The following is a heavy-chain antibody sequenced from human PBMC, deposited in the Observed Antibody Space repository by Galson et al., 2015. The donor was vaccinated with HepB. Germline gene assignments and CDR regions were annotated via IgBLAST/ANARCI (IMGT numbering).Heavy chain of an antibody. V-gene: IGHV3-30*18. Sequence: SLRLSCTASGFTLNRCSMHWVRQAPGKGLEWVAVISNNGGLKYYGDSLRGRFTISRDTSKNTVILQMNSLRAEDTAVYYCAKDRSGQYQLLYTFDYWGQGTLVTVSS. CDR2: ISNNGGLK. CDR1: GFTLNRCS. D-gene: IGHD2-2*02. CDR3: AKDRSGQYQLLYTFDY. J-gene: IGHJ4*02.